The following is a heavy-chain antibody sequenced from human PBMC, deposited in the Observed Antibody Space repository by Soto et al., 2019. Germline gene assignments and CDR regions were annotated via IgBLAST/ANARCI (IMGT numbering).Heavy chain of an antibody. CDR3: GRGAGDYYDGNGYLGRH. CDR1: GFTFSSYW. D-gene: IGHD3-22*01. Sequence: EVQLVESGGGLVQPGGSLRLSCAASGFTFSSYWMHWVRQVPGKGPVWVSRIKNDGSGTYYADSVKGRLTMSRDNAKNTVSLQMNSLRAEDTAVYYCGRGAGDYYDGNGYLGRHWGQVTLVTVSS. J-gene: IGHJ4*02. V-gene: IGHV3-74*01. CDR2: IKNDGSGT.